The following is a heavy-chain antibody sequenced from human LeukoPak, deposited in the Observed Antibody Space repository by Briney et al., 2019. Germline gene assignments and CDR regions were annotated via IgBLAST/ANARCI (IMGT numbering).Heavy chain of an antibody. Sequence: ASVKVSCKVSGYTLTELSMHWVRQAPGKGLEWMGGFDPEDGETIYAQKFQGRVTMTEDTSTDTAYMELSSLRSEDTAVYYCATVNDFWSGFGLWGQGTLVPVSS. V-gene: IGHV1-24*01. CDR1: GYTLTELS. CDR2: FDPEDGET. CDR3: ATVNDFWSGFGL. D-gene: IGHD3-3*01. J-gene: IGHJ4*02.